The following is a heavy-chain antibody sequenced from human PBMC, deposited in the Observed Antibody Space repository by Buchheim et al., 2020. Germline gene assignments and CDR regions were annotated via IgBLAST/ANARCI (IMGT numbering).Heavy chain of an antibody. J-gene: IGHJ4*02. CDR2: ISYDGTNK. D-gene: IGHD3-10*01. CDR1: GFTFSSYG. V-gene: IGHV3-30*18. Sequence: QVQLVESGGGVVQPGRSLRLSCAASGFTFSSYGMHWVRQAPGKGLEWVAVISYDGTNKYYADSVKGRFTISGDNSKNTLYLQMYSLRAEDTAVYYCAKDFYYYGSGSAFDYWGQGTL. CDR3: AKDFYYYGSGSAFDY.